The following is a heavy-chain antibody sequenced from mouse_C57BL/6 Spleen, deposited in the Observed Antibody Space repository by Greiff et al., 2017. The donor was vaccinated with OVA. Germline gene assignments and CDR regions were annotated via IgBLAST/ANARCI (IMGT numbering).Heavy chain of an antibody. CDR1: GFNIKDYY. CDR3: ARDYYDFYYAMDY. CDR2: IDPEDGET. D-gene: IGHD1-1*01. V-gene: IGHV14-2*01. Sequence: EVQLQESGAELVKPGASVKLSCTASGFNIKDYYMHWVKQRTEQGLEWIGRIDPEDGETKYDPKFQGKATITADTSSNTAYLQLSSLTSEDTAVYYCARDYYDFYYAMDYWGQGTSVTVSS. J-gene: IGHJ4*01.